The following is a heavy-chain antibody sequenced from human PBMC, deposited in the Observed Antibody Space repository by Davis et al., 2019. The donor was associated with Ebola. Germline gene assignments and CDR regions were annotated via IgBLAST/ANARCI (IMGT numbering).Heavy chain of an antibody. CDR1: GYTFTSYA. Sequence: ASVKVSCKASGYTFTSYAMHWVRQAPGQRLEWMGWINAGNGNTKYSQKFQGRVTITRDTSASTAYMELSSLRSEDTAVYYCARAWGYCSGGSCYSDYYYYGMDVWGQGTTVIVSS. J-gene: IGHJ6*02. CDR2: INAGNGNT. D-gene: IGHD2-15*01. V-gene: IGHV1-3*01. CDR3: ARAWGYCSGGSCYSDYYYYGMDV.